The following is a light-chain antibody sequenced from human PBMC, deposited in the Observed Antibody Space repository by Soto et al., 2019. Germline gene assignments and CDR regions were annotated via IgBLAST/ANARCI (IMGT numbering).Light chain of an antibody. V-gene: IGLV1-40*01. CDR1: SSNIGAGYD. CDR3: QSYDGSQSGWV. J-gene: IGLJ3*02. Sequence: QPVLTQPPSVSGAPGQRVTISCTGSSSNIGAGYDVHWYQQLPGTAPKLLIYGNSNRPSGVPDRFSGSKSVTSASLAITGLQAEDEADCHCQSYDGSQSGWVFGGGTKVTVL. CDR2: GNS.